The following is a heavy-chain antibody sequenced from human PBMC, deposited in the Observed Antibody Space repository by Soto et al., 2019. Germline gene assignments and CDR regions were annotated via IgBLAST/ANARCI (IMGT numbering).Heavy chain of an antibody. J-gene: IGHJ4*01. Sequence: GGSLRLSCAASGFTFKNYAMHWVRQAPGKGLEWVAVISYDGSIEFYADSVKGRFTISRDDFKNTMFLQMGSLRVEDTAVYYFARGSSDFECRRPFGYCGRGTRVTVYS. CDR2: ISYDGSIE. V-gene: IGHV3-30-3*01. D-gene: IGHD3-3*01. CDR3: ARGSSDFECRRPFGY. CDR1: GFTFKNYA.